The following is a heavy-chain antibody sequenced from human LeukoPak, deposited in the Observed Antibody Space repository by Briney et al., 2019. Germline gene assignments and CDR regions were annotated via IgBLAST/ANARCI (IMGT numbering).Heavy chain of an antibody. V-gene: IGHV3-30*02. J-gene: IGHJ4*02. CDR3: AKNFSPVRGEGSSVDY. CDR2: IRYDGSNK. Sequence: GGSLRLSCEASGFAFSNYGMHRVRQAPGKGLEWVAFIRYDGSNKYYADSVKGRFTISRDNSKNTLYLQMNSLRAEDTAVYYCAKNFSPVRGEGSSVDYWGQGTLVTVSS. CDR1: GFAFSNYG. D-gene: IGHD2-2*01.